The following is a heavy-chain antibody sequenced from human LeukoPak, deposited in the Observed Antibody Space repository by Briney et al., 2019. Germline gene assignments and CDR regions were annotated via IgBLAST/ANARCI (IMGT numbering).Heavy chain of an antibody. V-gene: IGHV1-69*05. Sequence: GASVKVSCKASGGTFSSYAISWMRQAPGQGLEWMGRIIPIFGTANYAQKFQGRVTITTDESTSAAYMELSSLRSEDTAVYYCAREWEWLDGFDAFDIWGQGTMVTVSS. D-gene: IGHD6-19*01. CDR2: IIPIFGTA. J-gene: IGHJ3*02. CDR1: GGTFSSYA. CDR3: AREWEWLDGFDAFDI.